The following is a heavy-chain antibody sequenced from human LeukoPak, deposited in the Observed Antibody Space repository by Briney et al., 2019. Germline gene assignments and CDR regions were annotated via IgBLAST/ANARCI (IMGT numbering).Heavy chain of an antibody. D-gene: IGHD1-20*01. V-gene: IGHV5-51*01. CDR3: ARHLMKADDNWNYFDY. J-gene: IGHJ4*02. CDR2: IYPGDSDT. Sequence: GESLKISCKGSGYSFTSYWIGWVRQMPGKGLEWMGIIYPGDSDTRYSPSFQGQVTISADKSISTAYLQWSSLKASDTAMYYCARHLMKADDNWNYFDYWGQGTLVTVSS. CDR1: GYSFTSYW.